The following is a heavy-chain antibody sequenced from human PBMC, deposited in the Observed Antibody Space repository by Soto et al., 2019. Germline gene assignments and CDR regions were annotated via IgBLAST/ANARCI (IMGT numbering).Heavy chain of an antibody. J-gene: IGHJ5*02. D-gene: IGHD6-19*01. CDR2: IYSGGST. Sequence: EVQLVESGGGLVQPGGSLRLSCAASGFTVSSNYMSWVRQAPGKGLEWVSVIYSGGSTYYADSVKGRFTISRDNSKNTLYLQMNSLRAEDTAVYYCARDRGQWLGSYDPWGQGTLVTVSS. CDR3: ARDRGQWLGSYDP. V-gene: IGHV3-66*01. CDR1: GFTVSSNY.